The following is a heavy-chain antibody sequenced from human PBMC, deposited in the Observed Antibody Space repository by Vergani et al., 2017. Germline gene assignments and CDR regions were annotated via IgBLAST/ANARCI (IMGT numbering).Heavy chain of an antibody. V-gene: IGHV1-2*02. CDR3: ARDGPGPNCSSTSCHYYYYYYMDV. Sequence: QVQLVQSGAEVKKPGASVKVSCKASGYTFTGYYMHWVRQAPGQGLEWMGWINPNSGGTNYAQKFQGRVTMTRDTSISPAYMELSRLRSDDTAVYYCARDGPGPNCSSTSCHYYYYYYMDVWGKGTTVTVSS. CDR1: GYTFTGYY. J-gene: IGHJ6*03. CDR2: INPNSGGT. D-gene: IGHD2-2*01.